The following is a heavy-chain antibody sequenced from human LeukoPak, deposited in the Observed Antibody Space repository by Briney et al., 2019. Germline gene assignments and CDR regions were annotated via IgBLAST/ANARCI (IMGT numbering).Heavy chain of an antibody. CDR3: AREPYAQTYGMDV. CDR1: GYTFTSYD. J-gene: IGHJ6*02. V-gene: IGHV1-2*02. Sequence: ASVKVSCKASGYTFTSYDINWVRQAPGQGLEWMGWINPNSGGTNYAQKFQGRVTMTRDTSISTAYMELSRLRSDDTAVYYCAREPYAQTYGMDVWGQGTTVTVSS. D-gene: IGHD4-17*01. CDR2: INPNSGGT.